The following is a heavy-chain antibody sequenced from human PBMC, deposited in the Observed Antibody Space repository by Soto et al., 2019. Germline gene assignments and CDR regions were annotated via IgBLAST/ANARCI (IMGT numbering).Heavy chain of an antibody. Sequence: SEILSLTCTVSGGSISSGDYYWSWIRQPPGKGLEWIGYIYYSGSTYYNPSLKSRVTISVDTSKNQFSLKMTSVTAADTAVYYCARQDDFWSGSNWFDPWGQGTLVTVSS. CDR1: GGSISSGDYY. D-gene: IGHD3-3*01. CDR3: ARQDDFWSGSNWFDP. CDR2: IYYSGST. V-gene: IGHV4-30-4*01. J-gene: IGHJ5*02.